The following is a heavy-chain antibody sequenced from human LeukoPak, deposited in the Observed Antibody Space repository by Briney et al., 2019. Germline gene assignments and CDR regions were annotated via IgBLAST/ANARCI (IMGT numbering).Heavy chain of an antibody. CDR2: ISGHTGDT. CDR3: VKDVGDSLAGPWFFQF. CDR1: GYDFKTSG. J-gene: IGHJ4*02. V-gene: IGHV1-18*01. Sequence: GASVKVSCKTSGYDFKTSGISWVRQAPGQGLEWMGWISGHTGDTHYAKRFQGRLTLTTDTSTSVAYLELSTLRSDDTALYFCVKDVGDSLAGPWFFQFWGQGTLVTLSS. D-gene: IGHD3-16*01.